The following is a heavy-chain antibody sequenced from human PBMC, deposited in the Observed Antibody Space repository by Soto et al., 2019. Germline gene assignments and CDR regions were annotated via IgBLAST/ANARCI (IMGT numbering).Heavy chain of an antibody. CDR2: LNPNSGDT. D-gene: IGHD6-19*01. Sequence: QVQLVQSGAEVKKPGASVKVSCKASGYTFSSYDINWVRQATGQGLEWMGWLNPNSGDTGYAQKFQGRVALPXKTSINTAYIELSSLTSDDTAVYYCATSGGGWYLYWGQGTLVTVSS. CDR3: ATSGGGWYLY. V-gene: IGHV1-8*01. CDR1: GYTFSSYD. J-gene: IGHJ4*02.